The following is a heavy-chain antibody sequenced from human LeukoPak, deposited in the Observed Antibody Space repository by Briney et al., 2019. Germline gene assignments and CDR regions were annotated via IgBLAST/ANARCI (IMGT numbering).Heavy chain of an antibody. D-gene: IGHD3-16*02. CDR3: ARHRYSMITFGGVIAPPGY. J-gene: IGHJ4*02. Sequence: SETLSLTCTVSGGSMNNYYWNWIRQPPGKGLEWIGCIYYSGSTNYNPSLESRITISVDTSKNLFSLKLNSVTAADTAVYYCARHRYSMITFGGVIAPPGYWGQGTLVTVSS. CDR2: IYYSGST. V-gene: IGHV4-59*08. CDR1: GGSMNNYY.